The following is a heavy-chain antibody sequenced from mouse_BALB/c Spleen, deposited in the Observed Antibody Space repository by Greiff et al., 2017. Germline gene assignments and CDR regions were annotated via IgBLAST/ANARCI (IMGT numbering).Heavy chain of an antibody. CDR1: GFNIKDTY. J-gene: IGHJ4*01. Sequence: EVQLQQSGAELVKPGASVKLSCTASGFNIKDTYMHWVKQRPEQGLEWIGRIDPANGNTKYDPKFQGKATITADTSSNTAYLQLSSLTSEDTAVYYGTRLYDDYYDAMDYWGQGTSVTVSS. V-gene: IGHV14-3*02. D-gene: IGHD2-3*01. CDR2: IDPANGNT. CDR3: TRLYDDYYDAMDY.